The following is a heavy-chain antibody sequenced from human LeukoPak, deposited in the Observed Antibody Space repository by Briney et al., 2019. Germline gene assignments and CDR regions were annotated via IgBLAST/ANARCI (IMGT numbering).Heavy chain of an antibody. CDR3: AKDLSGVNVLRFLEWLSYYGMDV. D-gene: IGHD3-3*01. CDR1: GFTFSSYG. J-gene: IGHJ6*02. Sequence: GGSLRLSCAASGFTFSSYGMHWVRQAPGKGLEGVAVISYDGSNKYYEDSVKGGFTLSRDNFKNTLYLQMNSLRAEDTAVYYCAKDLSGVNVLRFLEWLSYYGMDVWGQGTTVTVSS. CDR2: ISYDGSNK. V-gene: IGHV3-30*18.